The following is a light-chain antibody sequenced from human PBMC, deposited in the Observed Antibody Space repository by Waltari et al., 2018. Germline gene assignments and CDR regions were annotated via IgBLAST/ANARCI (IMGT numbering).Light chain of an antibody. J-gene: IGKJ1*01. CDR3: QQRSNWPRT. CDR2: HAS. V-gene: IGKV3-11*01. CDR1: QSVSSY. Sequence: EIVLTQSPATLSLSPGERATLTCRASQSVSSYLAWYQQKPDQAPRLLIYHASNRATGIPDRFSGSGSGTDFTLTISSLEPEDFAVYYCQQRSNWPRTFGQGTKVEIK.